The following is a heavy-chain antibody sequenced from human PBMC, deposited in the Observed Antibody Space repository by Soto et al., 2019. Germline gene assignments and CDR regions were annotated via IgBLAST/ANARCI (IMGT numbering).Heavy chain of an antibody. D-gene: IGHD6-13*01. J-gene: IGHJ4*02. CDR2: ISGSGGST. CDR3: AKDPGRGVAAAGLDY. CDR1: GFTFSSYA. V-gene: IGHV3-23*01. Sequence: EVQLLESGGGLVQPGGSLRLSCAASGFTFSSYAMSWVRQAPGKGLEWVSAISGSGGSTYYADSVKGRFTISRDNSKNTLYLQMNSLRADDTAVYYCAKDPGRGVAAAGLDYWGQGTLVTVSS.